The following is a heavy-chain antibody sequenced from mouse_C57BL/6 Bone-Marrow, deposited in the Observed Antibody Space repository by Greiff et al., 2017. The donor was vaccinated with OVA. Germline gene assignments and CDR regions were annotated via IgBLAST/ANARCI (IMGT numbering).Heavy chain of an antibody. CDR3: TTSIYYGNY. Sequence: EVKLVESGAELVRPGASVKLSCTASGFNIKDDYMHWVKQRPEQGLEWIGWIDPENGDTEYASKFQGKATITADTSSNTAYLQLSSLTSEDTAVYYCTTSIYYGNYWGQGTTLTVSS. J-gene: IGHJ2*01. D-gene: IGHD2-1*01. V-gene: IGHV14-4*01. CDR2: IDPENGDT. CDR1: GFNIKDDY.